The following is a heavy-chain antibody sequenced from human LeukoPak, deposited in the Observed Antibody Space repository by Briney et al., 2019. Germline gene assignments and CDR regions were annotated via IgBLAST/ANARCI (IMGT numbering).Heavy chain of an antibody. V-gene: IGHV3-20*01. D-gene: IGHD5-18*01. J-gene: IGHJ5*02. CDR2: INWNGGST. CDR3: ARGIRGYSYGYWFDP. Sequence: GGSLRLSCAASGFTFDDYGMSWVRQAPGKGLEWVSGINWNGGSTGYADSVKGRFTISRDNAKNSLYLQMNSLRAEDTAWYHCARGIRGYSYGYWFDPWGQGTLVTVSS. CDR1: GFTFDDYG.